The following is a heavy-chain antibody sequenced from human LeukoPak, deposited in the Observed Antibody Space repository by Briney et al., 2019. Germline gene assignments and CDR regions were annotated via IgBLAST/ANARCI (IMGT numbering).Heavy chain of an antibody. D-gene: IGHD2-21*02. Sequence: PGGSLRLSCAASGFTFSSYAMSWVRQAPGKGLEWVSAISGSGGSTYYADSVKGRFTISRDNSKNTLYLQMNSLRAEDTAVYYCAKSPYCGGDCYPPENWFDPWGQGTLVTVSS. CDR3: AKSPYCGGDCYPPENWFDP. CDR2: ISGSGGST. V-gene: IGHV3-23*01. CDR1: GFTFSSYA. J-gene: IGHJ5*02.